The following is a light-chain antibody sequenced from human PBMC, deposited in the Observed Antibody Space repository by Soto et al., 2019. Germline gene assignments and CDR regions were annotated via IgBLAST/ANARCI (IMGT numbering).Light chain of an antibody. CDR3: CSYAGTYTDV. CDR1: SSDVGSYNL. Sequence: QSALTQPASVSGSPGQSITISCTGTSSDVGSYNLVSWYQQHPGKAPKLMIYEANKRPSGVPDRFSGSKSGNTASVTISGLQADDEADYYCCSYAGTYTDVFGTGTKLTVL. CDR2: EAN. J-gene: IGLJ1*01. V-gene: IGLV2-14*02.